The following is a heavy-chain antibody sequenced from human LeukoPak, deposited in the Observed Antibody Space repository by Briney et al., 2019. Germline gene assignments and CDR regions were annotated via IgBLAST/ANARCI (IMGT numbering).Heavy chain of an antibody. CDR1: GFTVSSNY. V-gene: IGHV3-66*01. CDR3: AREGSYGDYGDAFDI. CDR2: IYSGGST. D-gene: IGHD4-17*01. J-gene: IGHJ3*02. Sequence: GGSLRLSYAASGFTVSSNYMSWVRQAPGKGLEWVSVIYSGGSTYYADSVKGRFTISRDNSKNTLYLQMSSLRAEDTAVYYCAREGSYGDYGDAFDIWGQGTMVTVSS.